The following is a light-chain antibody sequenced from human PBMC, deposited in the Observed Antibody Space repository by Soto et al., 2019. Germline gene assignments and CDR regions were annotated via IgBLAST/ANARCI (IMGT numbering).Light chain of an antibody. Sequence: HSVLTQPPSVSEAPRQRVTISCSGSSSNIGNNAVNWYQQLPGQAPKIVIYYDDLLTSGVSDRFSGSKSGTSASLAISDVQSDDEADYYCAAWDDSLNAYVFGPGTKVTVL. J-gene: IGLJ1*01. CDR2: YDD. V-gene: IGLV1-36*01. CDR3: AAWDDSLNAYV. CDR1: SSNIGNNA.